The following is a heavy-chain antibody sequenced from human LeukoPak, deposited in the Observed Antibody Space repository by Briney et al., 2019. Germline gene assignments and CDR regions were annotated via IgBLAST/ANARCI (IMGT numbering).Heavy chain of an antibody. Sequence: SETLSLTCTVSGGSISSYYWSWIRQPPGKGLEWIGYIYYSGSTNYNPSLKSRVTISVDTSKKQFSLKLSSVTAADTAVYYCASADIVVVPAAKRPYYYMDVWGKGTTVTVSS. J-gene: IGHJ6*03. V-gene: IGHV4-59*01. CDR2: IYYSGST. CDR1: GGSISSYY. CDR3: ASADIVVVPAAKRPYYYMDV. D-gene: IGHD2-2*01.